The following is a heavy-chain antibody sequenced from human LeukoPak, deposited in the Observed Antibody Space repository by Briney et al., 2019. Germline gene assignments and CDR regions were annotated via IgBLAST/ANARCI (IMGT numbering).Heavy chain of an antibody. CDR1: GFTFNNYG. CDR3: AKAVATTKYYFDY. D-gene: IGHD5-12*01. Sequence: PGGSLRLSCAASGFTFNNYGMHWVRQAPGKGLEWMALIWYDGSNKYYADSVKGRFTISRDNSKNTLYLQMNSLRAEDTAVYYCAKAVATTKYYFDYWGQGTLVTVSS. J-gene: IGHJ4*02. CDR2: IWYDGSNK. V-gene: IGHV3-33*06.